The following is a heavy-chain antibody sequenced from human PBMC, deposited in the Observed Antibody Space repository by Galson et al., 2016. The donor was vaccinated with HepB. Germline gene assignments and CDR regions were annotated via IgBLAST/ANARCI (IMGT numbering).Heavy chain of an antibody. CDR1: GYIFTSYW. CDR2: INPGDSDT. CDR3: ARQVVPGLFDY. J-gene: IGHJ4*02. V-gene: IGHV5-51*01. Sequence: QSGAEVKKPGESLEISCKGSGYIFTSYWIGWVRQMPGKGLEWMTIINPGDSDTRYSPSFQGQVTISADKSITTAYLQWSSLKASDTAMYYCARQVVPGLFDYWGQGTLVTVAS. D-gene: IGHD2-21*02.